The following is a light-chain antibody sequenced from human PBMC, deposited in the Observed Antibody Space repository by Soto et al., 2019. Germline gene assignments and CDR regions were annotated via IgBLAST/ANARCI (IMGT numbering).Light chain of an antibody. Sequence: QSALTQPPSASGSPGQSVTISXXXTXXXVGGYNYVSWYQQHPGKAPKLMIFEVSERPSGVPDRFSASKSGNTASLTVSGLQAEDEADYYCSSYAGSNNYVFGTGTKVTVL. CDR3: SSYAGSNNYV. J-gene: IGLJ1*01. V-gene: IGLV2-8*01. CDR1: XXXVGGYNY. CDR2: EVS.